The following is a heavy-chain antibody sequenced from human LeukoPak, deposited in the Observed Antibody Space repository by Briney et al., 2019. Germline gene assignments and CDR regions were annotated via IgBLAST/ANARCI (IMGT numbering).Heavy chain of an antibody. J-gene: IGHJ4*02. Sequence: SETLSLTCTVSGGSISSSSYYWGWIRQPPGKGLEWIGEINHSGSTNYNPSLKSRVTISVDTSKNQFSLKLSSVTAADTAVYYCARSSGWYRGYFDYWGQGTLVTVSS. V-gene: IGHV4-39*07. CDR1: GGSISSSSYY. D-gene: IGHD6-19*01. CDR2: INHSGST. CDR3: ARSSGWYRGYFDY.